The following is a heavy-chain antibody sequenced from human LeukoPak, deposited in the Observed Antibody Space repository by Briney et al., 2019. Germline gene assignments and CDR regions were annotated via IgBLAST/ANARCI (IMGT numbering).Heavy chain of an antibody. Sequence: ASVKVSCKASGYTFTSYYMHWVRQAPGQGLEWMGIINPSGGSISYAQKFQGRVTMTRDTSTSTVYMELSSLRSEDTAVYYCARVERDDILTGYGFDYWGQGTLVTVSS. J-gene: IGHJ4*02. V-gene: IGHV1-46*01. CDR2: INPSGGSI. CDR3: ARVERDDILTGYGFDY. D-gene: IGHD3-9*01. CDR1: GYTFTSYY.